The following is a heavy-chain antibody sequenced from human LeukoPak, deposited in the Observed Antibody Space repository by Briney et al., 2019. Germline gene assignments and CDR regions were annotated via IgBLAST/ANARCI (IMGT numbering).Heavy chain of an antibody. CDR3: TRDQGTSTTAPKRKGRFDP. J-gene: IGHJ5*02. CDR2: IWYDGSNK. Sequence: GGSQRLFCAASGFTFSSHGMHWVRQAPGKGLGGVALIWYDGSNKKYTDSVKGRFTISRDKSKNTLYLKIDRQRDEDTAMYYYTRDQGTSTTAPKRKGRFDPWGQGTLVTVSS. V-gene: IGHV3-33*01. CDR1: GFTFSSHG. D-gene: IGHD1-1*01.